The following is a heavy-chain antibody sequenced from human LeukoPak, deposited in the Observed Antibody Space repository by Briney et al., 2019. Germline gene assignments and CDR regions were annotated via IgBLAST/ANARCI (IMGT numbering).Heavy chain of an antibody. CDR2: IVYSGST. CDR3: ARRRLHYVYYYYMDV. CDR1: GGSFDGYY. V-gene: IGHV4-34*12. Sequence: SETLSLTCAVFGGSFDGYYWTWIRQSPEKGLEWIGEIVYSGSTNYNPSLKSRVTISVDTSKNQFSLKLSSVTAADTAVYYCARRRLHYVYYYYMDVWGKGTTVTVSS. J-gene: IGHJ6*03. D-gene: IGHD4-17*01.